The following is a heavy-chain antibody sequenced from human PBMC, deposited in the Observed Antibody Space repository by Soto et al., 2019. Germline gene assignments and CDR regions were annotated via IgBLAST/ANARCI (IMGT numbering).Heavy chain of an antibody. V-gene: IGHV1-8*01. CDR3: AGGIKYGVYSRWCAP. J-gene: IGHJ5*02. CDR1: GYIFTNYD. CDR2: INPNSGNT. Sequence: QVQLVQSGAEVKTPGASVKVSCKASGYIFTNYDINWVRQAPGQGLEYLGWINPNSGNTGYVQKFQGRVTMTMNTSINPAYMELNSLRSEDTAVYYCAGGIKYGVYSRWCAPWGQGTLVTVSS. D-gene: IGHD4-17*01.